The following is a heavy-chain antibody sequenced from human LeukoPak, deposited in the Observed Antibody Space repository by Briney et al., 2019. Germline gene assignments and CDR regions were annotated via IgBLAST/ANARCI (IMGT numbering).Heavy chain of an antibody. Sequence: ASVKVSCKASGYTFTGYYMHWVRQAPGQGLEWMGWINPNSGGTNYAQKFQGRVTMTRDTSISTAYMELSRLRSDDTAVYYCARVLAGDADYSSSWYIFFDPWGQGTLVTVSS. CDR3: ARVLAGDADYSSSWYIFFDP. CDR2: INPNSGGT. D-gene: IGHD6-13*01. V-gene: IGHV1-2*02. J-gene: IGHJ5*02. CDR1: GYTFTGYY.